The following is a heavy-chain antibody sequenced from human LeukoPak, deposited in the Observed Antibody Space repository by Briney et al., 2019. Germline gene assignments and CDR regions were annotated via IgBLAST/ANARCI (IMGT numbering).Heavy chain of an antibody. CDR1: GGTFSSYS. D-gene: IGHD6-13*01. Sequence: ASVKVSCKASGGTFSSYSISWVRQAPGQGLEWMGRIIPIFGTANYAQKFQGRVTITTDESTSTAYMELSSLRSTDTAVYYCARASSSWYSGCAFDIWGQGTMATVSS. CDR2: IIPIFGTA. J-gene: IGHJ3*02. V-gene: IGHV1-69*05. CDR3: ARASSSWYSGCAFDI.